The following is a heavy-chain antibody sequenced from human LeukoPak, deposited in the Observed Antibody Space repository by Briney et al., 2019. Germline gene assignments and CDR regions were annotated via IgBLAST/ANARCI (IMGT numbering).Heavy chain of an antibody. CDR1: GITLSNYG. D-gene: IGHD3-22*01. J-gene: IGHJ4*02. CDR3: AKRGVVIRVILVGFHKEAYYFDS. Sequence: GGSLRLSCAVSGITLSNYGMTWVRQAPGKGLEWVAGLSGSGGSTNYADSVKGRFTISRDNAKNTLYLQMNSLRAEDTAVYFYAKRGVVIRVILVGFHKEAYYFDSWGQGVLVTVSS. V-gene: IGHV3-23*01. CDR2: LSGSGGST.